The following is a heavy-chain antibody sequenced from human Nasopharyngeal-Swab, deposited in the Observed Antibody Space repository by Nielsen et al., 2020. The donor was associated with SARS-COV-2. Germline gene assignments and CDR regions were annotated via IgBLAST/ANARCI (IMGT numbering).Heavy chain of an antibody. CDR3: ASGIAVAGTDALDI. V-gene: IGHV3-43*01. J-gene: IGHJ3*02. Sequence: GGSLRLSCAASGFTFDDYTMHWVRQAPGKGLEWVSLISWDGGSTYYADSVKGRFTISRDNSKNSLYLQMNSLRTEDTALYYCASGIAVAGTDALDIWGQGTMVTVSS. D-gene: IGHD6-19*01. CDR2: ISWDGGST. CDR1: GFTFDDYT.